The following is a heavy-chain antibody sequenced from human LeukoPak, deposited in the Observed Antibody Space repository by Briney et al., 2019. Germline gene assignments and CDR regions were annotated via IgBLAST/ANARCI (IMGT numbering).Heavy chain of an antibody. CDR3: ARAVDTAMDDAFDI. V-gene: IGHV3-30-3*01. CDR1: GFTLSSYA. D-gene: IGHD5-18*01. Sequence: GRSLRLSCAASGFTLSSYAMHWVRQAPGKGLEWVAVISYDGSNKYYADSVKGRFTISRDNSRNTLYLQMNSLRVEDTAVYYCARAVDTAMDDAFDIWGQGTRATVSS. J-gene: IGHJ3*02. CDR2: ISYDGSNK.